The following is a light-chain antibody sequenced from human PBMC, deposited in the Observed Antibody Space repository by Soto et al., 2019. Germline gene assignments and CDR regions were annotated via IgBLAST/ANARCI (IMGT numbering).Light chain of an antibody. V-gene: IGKV3-11*01. J-gene: IGKJ1*01. CDR3: QHRSNWPPWT. Sequence: EIVLTQSPATLSLSPGERATLSCRASQSVSSYLAWYQQEPGQAPRLLIYDASNSATGIPARFSGSGPGTDFTLTISSLEPEDCAVDDCQHRSNWPPWTFGQGSKVEI. CDR2: DAS. CDR1: QSVSSY.